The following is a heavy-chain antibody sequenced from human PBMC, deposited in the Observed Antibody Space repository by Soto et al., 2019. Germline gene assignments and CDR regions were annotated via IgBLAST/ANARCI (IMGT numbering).Heavy chain of an antibody. J-gene: IGHJ3*02. CDR1: GGTFSSYA. CDR3: ARGLGSSGWYSPWDAFDI. CDR2: IIPIFGTA. D-gene: IGHD6-19*01. Sequence: SVKVSCKASGGTFSSYAISWVRQAPGQGLEWMGGIIPIFGTANYAQKFQGRVTITADESTSTAYMELSSLRAEDTAVYYCARGLGSSGWYSPWDAFDIWGQGTMVTVSS. V-gene: IGHV1-69*13.